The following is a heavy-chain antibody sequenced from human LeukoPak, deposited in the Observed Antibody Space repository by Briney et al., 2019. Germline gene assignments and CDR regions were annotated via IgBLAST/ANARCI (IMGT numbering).Heavy chain of an antibody. CDR1: GFTFSSYG. D-gene: IGHD3-3*01. Sequence: GGSLRLSCAASGFTFSSYGMHWVRQAPGKGLEWVAFIRYDGSNKYYADSVKGRFTISRDNAKNSLYLQMNSLRAEDTAVYYCARDFFPLPNAFDIWGQGTMVTVSS. J-gene: IGHJ3*02. CDR3: ARDFFPLPNAFDI. CDR2: IRYDGSNK. V-gene: IGHV3-30*02.